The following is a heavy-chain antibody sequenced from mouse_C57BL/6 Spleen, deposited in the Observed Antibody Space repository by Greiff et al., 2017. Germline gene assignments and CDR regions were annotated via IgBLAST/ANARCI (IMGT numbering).Heavy chain of an antibody. CDR1: GYTFTSYW. CDR3: ARYPNWDDYFDY. J-gene: IGHJ2*01. D-gene: IGHD4-1*01. CDR2: IHPTSGRT. V-gene: IGHV1-64*01. Sequence: QVQLQQPGAELVKPGASVKLSCKASGYTFTSYWMHWVKQRPGQGLEWIGMIHPTSGRTNYNEKFKSKATLTVDKSSSTAYMQLSSLTSEDSAVYYCARYPNWDDYFDYWGQGTTLTVSS.